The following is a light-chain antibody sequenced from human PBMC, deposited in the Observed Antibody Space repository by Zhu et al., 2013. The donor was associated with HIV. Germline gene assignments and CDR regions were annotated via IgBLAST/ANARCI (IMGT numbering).Light chain of an antibody. CDR1: RSVSSTY. CDR3: QEYEDSPIT. CDR2: DAS. J-gene: IGKJ5*01. Sequence: EIVMTQSPATLSVSPGDRATLSCRASRSVSSTYLAWYQQKPGQAPRLLIYDASNRATGIPGRFSGSGSGTEFTLTITRLEPEDFAIYYCQEYEDSPITFGQGTRLEMK. V-gene: IGKV3D-20*02.